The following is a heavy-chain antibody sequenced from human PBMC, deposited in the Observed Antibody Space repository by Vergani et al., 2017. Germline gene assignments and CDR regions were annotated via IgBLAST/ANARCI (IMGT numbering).Heavy chain of an antibody. D-gene: IGHD6-19*01. CDR3: AAGYSSVWDVDY. J-gene: IGHJ4*02. V-gene: IGHV4-61*02. Sequence: QVQLQESGPGLVKPSQTLSLTCTVSGGSISSGSYYWSWIRQPAGKGLECIGRIYTSGSTNYNPSLKSRVTISLDTSKNQFSLKLSAVTAADTAVYYCAAGYSSVWDVDYWGQGTLVTVSS. CDR2: IYTSGST. CDR1: GGSISSGSYY.